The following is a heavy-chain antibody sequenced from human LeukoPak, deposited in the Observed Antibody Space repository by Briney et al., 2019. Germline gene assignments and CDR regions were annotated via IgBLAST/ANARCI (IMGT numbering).Heavy chain of an antibody. V-gene: IGHV4-39*01. D-gene: IGHD5-18*01. CDR3: ASQGGYSYGYYYYMDV. Sequence: PSETLSLTCTVSGGSISSSSYYWGWIRQPPGKGLEWIGSIYYSGNTYYNPSLRSRVTISVDTSKNQSSLKLSSVTAADTAVYYCASQGGYSYGYYYYMDVWGKGTTVTVSS. CDR2: IYYSGNT. CDR1: GGSISSSSYY. J-gene: IGHJ6*03.